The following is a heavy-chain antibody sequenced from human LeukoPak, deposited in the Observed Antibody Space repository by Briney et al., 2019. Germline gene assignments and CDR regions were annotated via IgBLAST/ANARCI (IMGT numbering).Heavy chain of an antibody. D-gene: IGHD3-3*01. V-gene: IGHV4-34*01. J-gene: IGHJ5*02. CDR2: INHSGST. Sequence: PSKTLSLTCAVYGGSFSGYYWSWIRQPPGKGLEWIGEINHSGSTNYNPSLKSRVTISVDTSKNQFSLKLSSVTAADTAVYYCAGGTIFGVGLNWFDPWGQGTLVTVSS. CDR1: GGSFSGYY. CDR3: AGGTIFGVGLNWFDP.